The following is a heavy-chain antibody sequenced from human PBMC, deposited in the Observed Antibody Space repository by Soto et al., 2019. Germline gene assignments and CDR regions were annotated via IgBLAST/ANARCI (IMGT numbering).Heavy chain of an antibody. D-gene: IGHD3-10*01. CDR3: ARSAYGSGSYYDY. CDR1: GFTFSSYA. CDR2: ISSNGGST. V-gene: IGHV3-64*01. Sequence: EVQLVESGGGLVQPGGSLRLSCAASGFTFSSYAMHWVRQAPGKGLEYVSAISSNGGSTYYANSVKGRFTISRDNSKNTLYLHMGSLRAEDMAVYYCARSAYGSGSYYDYWGQGTLVTVSS. J-gene: IGHJ4*02.